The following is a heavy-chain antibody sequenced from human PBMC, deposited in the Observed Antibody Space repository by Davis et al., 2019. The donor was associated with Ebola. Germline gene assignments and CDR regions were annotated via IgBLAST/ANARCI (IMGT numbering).Heavy chain of an antibody. CDR3: ARHRLVTFGGVIAQVDH. V-gene: IGHV4-39*01. J-gene: IGHJ4*02. CDR1: GGSIISSSYY. CDR2: FYYSGSP. D-gene: IGHD3-16*02. Sequence: SETLSLTCAVAGGSIISSSYYWGWIRQPPGKGLEWIGSFYYSGSPYYNPSLKSRVTISGDTSKNQFSLKLSSVTAADTAVYYCARHRLVTFGGVIAQVDHWGQGTLVTVSS.